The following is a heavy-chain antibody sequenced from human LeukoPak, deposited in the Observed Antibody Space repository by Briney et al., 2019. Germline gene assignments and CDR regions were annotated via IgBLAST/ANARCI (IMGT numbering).Heavy chain of an antibody. J-gene: IGHJ4*02. CDR1: GYSFTSYW. D-gene: IGHD2-2*01. Sequence: GESLKISCKGSGYSFTSYWITWGRQMPGKGLEWMGRIDPSYSYTNYSPSFQGHVTISADKSISTAYLQWSSMKASDTAMYYCATGAIVVVTAASREFDYWGQGTLVTVSS. CDR2: IDPSYSYT. CDR3: ATGAIVVVTAASREFDY. V-gene: IGHV5-10-1*01.